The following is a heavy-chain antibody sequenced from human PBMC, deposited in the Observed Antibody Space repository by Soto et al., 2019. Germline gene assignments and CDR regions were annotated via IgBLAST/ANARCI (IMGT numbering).Heavy chain of an antibody. CDR2: IYHSGSS. CDR3: AREADGAGMDV. D-gene: IGHD3-10*01. V-gene: IGHV4-38-2*02. CDR1: ASSISIYY. Sequence: QVHLQESGPGLVKPSETLSLTCAIGASSISIYYWGWIRQPPGKGLEWSGSIYHSGSSYYNPSLTTRVTLSLDTATGLLSLNLSSVTGAEMAVYYCAREADGAGMDVWGQGNTVIVSS. J-gene: IGHJ6*02.